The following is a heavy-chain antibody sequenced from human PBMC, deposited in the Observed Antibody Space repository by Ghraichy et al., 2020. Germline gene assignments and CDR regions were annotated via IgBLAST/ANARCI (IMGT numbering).Heavy chain of an antibody. V-gene: IGHV4-59*12. CDR3: ARGAAATPPSDY. J-gene: IGHJ4*02. D-gene: IGHD2-15*01. CDR2: IHSTGTS. CDR1: GGSINNSY. Sequence: SETLSLTCTVSGGSINNSYWSWVRQPPGKGLEWIGFIHSTGTSHSNPSLKPRVTISVDTSKSQFSLQLNSVTGAATAMYYCARGAAATPPSDYWGQGALVTVSS.